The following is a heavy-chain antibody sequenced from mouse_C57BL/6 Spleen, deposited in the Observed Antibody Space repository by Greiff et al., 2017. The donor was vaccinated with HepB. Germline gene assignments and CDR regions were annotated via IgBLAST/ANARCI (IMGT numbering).Heavy chain of an antibody. J-gene: IGHJ4*01. CDR3: ARDGYYVSYAMDY. D-gene: IGHD2-3*01. CDR2: IWSDGST. V-gene: IGHV2-6*03. CDR1: GFSLTSYG. Sequence: VQRVESGPGLVAPSQSLSITCTVSGFSLTSYGVHWVRQPPGKGLEWLVVIWSDGSTTYNSALKSRLSISKDNSKSQVFLKMNSLQTDDTAMYYCARDGYYVSYAMDYWGQGTSVTVSS.